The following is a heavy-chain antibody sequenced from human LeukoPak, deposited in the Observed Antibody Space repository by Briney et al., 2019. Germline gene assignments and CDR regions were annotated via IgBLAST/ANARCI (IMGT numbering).Heavy chain of an antibody. V-gene: IGHV1-69*06. D-gene: IGHD1-26*01. J-gene: IGHJ4*02. CDR1: GGTFSSYA. CDR2: IIPIFGTA. CDR3: ATVSGGSYQDY. Sequence: SVKVSCKASGGTFSSYAISWVRQAPGQGLEWMGGIIPIFGTANYAQKFQGRVTMTEDTSADTAYMELSSLRSEDTAVYYCATVSGGSYQDYWGQGTLVTVSS.